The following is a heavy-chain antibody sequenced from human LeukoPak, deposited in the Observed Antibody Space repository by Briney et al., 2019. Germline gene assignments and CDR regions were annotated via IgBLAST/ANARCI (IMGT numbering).Heavy chain of an antibody. CDR2: ISYDGSNK. Sequence: PGRSLRLSCAASGFTFSSYAMHWVRQAPGKGLEWVAVISYDGSNKYYADSVKGRFTISRDNSKNTLYLQMNSLRAEDTAVYYCAREPYYYDSSGPNDAFDIWGQGTMVTVSS. J-gene: IGHJ3*02. CDR3: AREPYYYDSSGPNDAFDI. CDR1: GFTFSSYA. V-gene: IGHV3-30-3*01. D-gene: IGHD3-22*01.